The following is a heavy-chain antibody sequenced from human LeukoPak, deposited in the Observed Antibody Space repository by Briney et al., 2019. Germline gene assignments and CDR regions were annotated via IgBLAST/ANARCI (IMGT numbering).Heavy chain of an antibody. CDR1: GFSLSTSGMC. Sequence: SGPTLVNPTQTLTLTCTFSGFSLSTSGMCVSWIRQPPGKALEWLALIDWDDDKYYSTSLKTRLTISKDTSKNQVVLTMTNMDPVDTATYYCARIHHSSGYYYHDYWGQGTLVTVSS. J-gene: IGHJ4*02. V-gene: IGHV2-70*01. CDR3: ARIHHSSGYYYHDY. CDR2: IDWDDDK. D-gene: IGHD3-22*01.